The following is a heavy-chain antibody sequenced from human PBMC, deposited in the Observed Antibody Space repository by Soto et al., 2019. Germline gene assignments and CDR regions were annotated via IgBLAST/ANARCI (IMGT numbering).Heavy chain of an antibody. CDR1: GYTFTGYY. Sequence: GASVKVSCKASGYTFTGYYMHWVRQAPGQGLEWMGWINPNSGGTNYAQKFQGWVTMTRDTSISTAYMELSRLRSDDTAVYYCARDLSKMRYCSGGSCPPSGFDPWGQGTLVTVSS. CDR2: INPNSGGT. J-gene: IGHJ5*02. V-gene: IGHV1-2*04. D-gene: IGHD2-15*01. CDR3: ARDLSKMRYCSGGSCPPSGFDP.